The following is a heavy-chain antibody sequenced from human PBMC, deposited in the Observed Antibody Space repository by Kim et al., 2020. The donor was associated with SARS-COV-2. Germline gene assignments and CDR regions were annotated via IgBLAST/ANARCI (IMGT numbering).Heavy chain of an antibody. CDR3: AMDCSGGTSYSGRFDY. CDR1: GYTFTSYG. V-gene: IGHV1-18*04. CDR2: INSYNANR. Sequence: ASVKVSCKASGYTFTSYGISWVRQAPGQGLEWMGWINSYNANRNYAQKLQGRVTMTTDTSTRTAYMELGSLRSDDTAIYYCAMDCSGGTSYSGRFDYWGQGTLVTVSS. D-gene: IGHD2-15*01. J-gene: IGHJ4*02.